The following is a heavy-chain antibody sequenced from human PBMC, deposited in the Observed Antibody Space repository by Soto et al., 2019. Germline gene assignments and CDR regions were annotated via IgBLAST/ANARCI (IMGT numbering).Heavy chain of an antibody. D-gene: IGHD6-6*01. CDR1: GFTFSSYS. Sequence: GGSLRLSCAASGFTFSSYSMNWVRQAPGKGREWVSSISSSSSYIYYADSVKGRFTISRDNAKNSLYLQMNSLRAEDTAVYYCARFKYSSSRPFDPWGQGTLVTVSS. CDR2: ISSSSSYI. J-gene: IGHJ5*02. V-gene: IGHV3-21*01. CDR3: ARFKYSSSRPFDP.